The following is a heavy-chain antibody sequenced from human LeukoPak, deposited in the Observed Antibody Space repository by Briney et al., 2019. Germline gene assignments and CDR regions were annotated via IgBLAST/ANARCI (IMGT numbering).Heavy chain of an antibody. CDR3: ARGDYYGSGSYYFFDY. D-gene: IGHD3-10*01. V-gene: IGHV4-30-4*08. CDR2: IYYSGST. CDR1: GGSISNSDYY. Sequence: ASETLSLTCNVSGGSISNSDYYWSWIRQPPGKGLEWIGYIYYSGSTYYNPSLKSRITISVDTSKNQFSLKLSSVTAADTAVYYCARGDYYGSGSYYFFDYWGQGTLVTVSS. J-gene: IGHJ4*02.